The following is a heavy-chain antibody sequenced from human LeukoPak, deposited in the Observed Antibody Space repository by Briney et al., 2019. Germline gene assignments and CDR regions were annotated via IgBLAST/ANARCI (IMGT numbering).Heavy chain of an antibody. V-gene: IGHV3-48*04. D-gene: IGHD3/OR15-3a*01. CDR1: GFTITSWS. J-gene: IGHJ5*02. CDR3: TYLRTPYYNDKWLDP. CDR2: ISSGSSPI. Sequence: TGGSLRLSCAASGFTITSWSMNWVRQAPGEGLEWLSYISSGSSPIYYADSVKGRFTISRDDAKNLVYLQMNSLRAEDTAVYYCTYLRTPYYNDKWLDPWGQGALVTVSS.